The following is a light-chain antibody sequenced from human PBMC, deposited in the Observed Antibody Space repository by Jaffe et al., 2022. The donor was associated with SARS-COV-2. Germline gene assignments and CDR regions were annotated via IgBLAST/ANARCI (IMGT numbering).Light chain of an antibody. CDR3: QKYSHRPPWT. J-gene: IGKJ1*01. CDR1: QSLGSS. Sequence: EIVMRQSPATLSVSPGERATLSCRASQSLGSSLAWYQQKPGQAPRLLIYEASIRATGVPARFSAFGSGTDFTLIISGLQPEDCALYYCQKYSHRPPWTFGPGTKVEIK. V-gene: IGKV3-15*01. CDR2: EAS.